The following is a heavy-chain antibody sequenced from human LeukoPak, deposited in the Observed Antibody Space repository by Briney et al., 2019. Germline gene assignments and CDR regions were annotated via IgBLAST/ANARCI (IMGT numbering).Heavy chain of an antibody. Sequence: KSSETLSLTCTVSGGSISSSSYYWGWIRQPPGKGLEWIGSIYYSGSTYYNPSLKSRVTISVDTSKNQFSLKLSSVTAADTAVYYCASHPSGWYKSYYYYYMDVWGKGTTVTVSS. CDR2: IYYSGST. CDR3: ASHPSGWYKSYYYYYMDV. CDR1: GGSISSSSYY. J-gene: IGHJ6*03. D-gene: IGHD6-19*01. V-gene: IGHV4-39*01.